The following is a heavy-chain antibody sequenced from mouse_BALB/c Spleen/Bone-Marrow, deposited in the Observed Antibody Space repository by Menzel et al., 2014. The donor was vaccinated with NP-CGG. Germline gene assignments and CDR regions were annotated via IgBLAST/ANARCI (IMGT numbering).Heavy chain of an antibody. CDR1: GYTFTDYW. D-gene: IGHD2-4*01. CDR2: IDASDSYT. CDR3: ARTGYDYYFDY. V-gene: IGHV1-69*01. J-gene: IGHJ2*01. Sequence: QVQLKESGAGLVMPGASVKMSCKASGYTFTDYWMHWVKQRPGQGLEWIGAIDASDSYTSYNQKFEGKATLTVDESSSTAYMQLSSLTSEDSAVYYCARTGYDYYFDYWGQGTTLTVSS.